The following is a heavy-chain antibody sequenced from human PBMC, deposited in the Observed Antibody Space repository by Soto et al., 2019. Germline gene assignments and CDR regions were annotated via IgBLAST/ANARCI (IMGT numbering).Heavy chain of an antibody. D-gene: IGHD1-7*01. CDR2: VNSDGSST. CDR3: AKAGDWNYVYDF. J-gene: IGHJ4*02. CDR1: GFTFTHYR. V-gene: IGHV3-74*01. Sequence: EVQLVESGGPLVQPGGSLRLSCAASGFTFTHYRIHWVRQAPGKGLVWVSRVNSDGSSTNYADAVKGRITISTDNSKNMAYLQMHDLTVEDTGVDYCAKAGDWNYVYDFWGQGTLVTVSS.